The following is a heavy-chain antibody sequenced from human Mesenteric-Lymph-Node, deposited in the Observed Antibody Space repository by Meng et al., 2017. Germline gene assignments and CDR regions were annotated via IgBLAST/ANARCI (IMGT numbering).Heavy chain of an antibody. CDR1: GFTFSSYW. Sequence: GESLKISCAASGFTFSSYWMNWVRQAPGKELEWVANIKHDGSEIYYGDSVKGRFTISRDNAKNSLYLQMNSLKTEDTAVYYCARDISTSNPNYWGQGTRVTVSS. J-gene: IGHJ4*02. D-gene: IGHD2-2*01. CDR3: ARDISTSNPNY. V-gene: IGHV3-7*03. CDR2: IKHDGSEI.